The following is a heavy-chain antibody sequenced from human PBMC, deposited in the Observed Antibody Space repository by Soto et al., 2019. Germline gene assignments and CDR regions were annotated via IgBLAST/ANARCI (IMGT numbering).Heavy chain of an antibody. D-gene: IGHD5-18*01. CDR3: ARGSGYSYGFDY. J-gene: IGHJ4*02. CDR1: GGSISSGGYY. V-gene: IGHV4-31*03. CDR2: IYYSGST. Sequence: SSETLSLTCTVSGGSISSGGYYWSWIRQHPGKGLECIGYIYYSGSTYYNPSLKSRVTISVDTSKNQFSLKLSSVTAADTAVYYCARGSGYSYGFDYWGQGTLVTVSS.